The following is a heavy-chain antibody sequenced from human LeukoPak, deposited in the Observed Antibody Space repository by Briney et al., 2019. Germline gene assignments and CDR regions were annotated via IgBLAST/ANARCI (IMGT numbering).Heavy chain of an antibody. CDR2: IYYSGST. D-gene: IGHD4-23*01. J-gene: IGHJ4*02. Sequence: SETLSLTCTVSGGSISSGTYHWSWIRQPPGRGLEWIGYIYYSGSTYYNPSLKSRVSISLGRSKNQLSLNLSSVTAADTAVYYCARGGTTVVAPVYWGQGTLVSVSS. V-gene: IGHV4-30-4*01. CDR1: GGSISSGTYH. CDR3: ARGGTTVVAPVY.